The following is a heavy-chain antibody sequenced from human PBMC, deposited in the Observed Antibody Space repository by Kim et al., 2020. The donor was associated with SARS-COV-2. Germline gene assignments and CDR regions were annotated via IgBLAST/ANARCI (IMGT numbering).Heavy chain of an antibody. J-gene: IGHJ2*01. Sequence: AGAVKGRFAISRDNSNNMLDLQTNGLRAEDTAVYYCAKGMRGNSNLYFDRWGRGTLVTVSS. V-gene: IGHV3-23*01. D-gene: IGHD3-16*01. CDR3: AKGMRGNSNLYFDR.